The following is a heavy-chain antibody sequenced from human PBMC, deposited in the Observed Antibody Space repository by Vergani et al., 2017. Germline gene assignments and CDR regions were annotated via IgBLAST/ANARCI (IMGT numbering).Heavy chain of an antibody. CDR1: GGSISSYY. CDR2: IYYSGST. D-gene: IGHD3-16*01. J-gene: IGHJ4*02. CDR3: ARGGPMGPTSDY. Sequence: QVQLQESGPGLVKPSETLSLTCTVSGGSISSYYWSWIRQPPGKGLEWIGYIYYSGSTNYNPSLKSRVTISVDTSKNQFSLKLSSETAADTAVYYCARGGPMGPTSDYWGQGTLVTVSS. V-gene: IGHV4-59*01.